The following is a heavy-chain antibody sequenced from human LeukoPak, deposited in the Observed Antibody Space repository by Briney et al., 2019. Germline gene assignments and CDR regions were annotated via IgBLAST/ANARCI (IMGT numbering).Heavy chain of an antibody. CDR1: GGSISSGSYY. J-gene: IGHJ4*02. CDR2: IYTSGST. D-gene: IGHD3-22*01. Sequence: SETLSLTCTVSGGSISSGSYYWSWIRRPAGKGLEWIGRIYTSGSTNYNPSLKSRVTISVDTSKNQFSLKLSSVTAADTAVYYCARGPWRGYYDSSGLFDYWGQGTLVTVSS. CDR3: ARGPWRGYYDSSGLFDY. V-gene: IGHV4-61*02.